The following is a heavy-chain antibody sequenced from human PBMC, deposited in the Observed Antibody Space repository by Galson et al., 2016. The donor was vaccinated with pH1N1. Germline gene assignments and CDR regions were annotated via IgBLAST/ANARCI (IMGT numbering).Heavy chain of an antibody. D-gene: IGHD3-10*01. CDR3: VRANGAGSYSVS. J-gene: IGHJ5*02. CDR2: ISWNSGSI. Sequence: SLRLSCAASGFTFDDYAMQWVRQGPGKGLEWVSGISWNSGSIGYADSVKGRFTISRDNARNSLYLQMTSLRVEDTALYYCVRANGAGSYSVSWGQGTLVTVSS. V-gene: IGHV3-9*01. CDR1: GFTFDDYA.